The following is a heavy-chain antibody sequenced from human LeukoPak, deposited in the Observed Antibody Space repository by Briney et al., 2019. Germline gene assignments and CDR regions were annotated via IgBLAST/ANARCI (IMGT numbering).Heavy chain of an antibody. CDR3: ARVKDYGDYWFDP. CDR1: GGSISSGGYY. Sequence: SETLSLTCTVSGGSISSGGYYWSWLRQHPGKGLEWIGYIYYSGTTYYNTSLKSRVTISVDMSKNQFSPQLSSVTAADTAVYYCARVKDYGDYWFDPWGQGTLVTVSS. V-gene: IGHV4-31*03. J-gene: IGHJ5*02. D-gene: IGHD4-17*01. CDR2: IYYSGTT.